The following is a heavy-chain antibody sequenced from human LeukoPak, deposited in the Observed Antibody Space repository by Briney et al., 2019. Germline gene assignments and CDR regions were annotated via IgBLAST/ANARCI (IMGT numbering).Heavy chain of an antibody. Sequence: GGSLRLSCAASGFTFSRHWMHWVRQAPGKGLVWVSRSNSDGSSTNYADSVKGRFTISRDNAKNTLYLQMNSLRAEDTAVYYCASDTVDTAVGIDYWGQGTLVTVSS. J-gene: IGHJ4*02. V-gene: IGHV3-74*01. D-gene: IGHD5-18*01. CDR3: ASDTVDTAVGIDY. CDR2: SNSDGSST. CDR1: GFTFSRHW.